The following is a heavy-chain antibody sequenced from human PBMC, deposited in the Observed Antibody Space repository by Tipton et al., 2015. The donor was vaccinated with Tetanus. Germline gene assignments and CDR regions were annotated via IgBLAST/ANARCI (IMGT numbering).Heavy chain of an antibody. CDR1: GSSMSSSY. D-gene: IGHD6-13*01. V-gene: IGHV4-59*04. CDR2: ITYSART. CDR3: ARRGSSWYWYFDL. Sequence: TLSLTCSVSGSSMSSSYWSWVRQTPDKRLEWIGYITYSARTKYNPSLRSRVTLSLEASKNEFSLRLTSVTAADMAVYYCARRGSSWYWYFDLWGRGNLVTVSS. J-gene: IGHJ2*01.